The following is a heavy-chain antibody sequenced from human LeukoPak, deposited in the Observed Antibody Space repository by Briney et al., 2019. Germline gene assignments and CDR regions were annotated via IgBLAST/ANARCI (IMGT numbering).Heavy chain of an antibody. V-gene: IGHV5-51*01. D-gene: IGHD6-13*01. Sequence: GESLKISSKGSGYSFTSYWIGWVRQIPPTGLEWMGIIYPGDSDTIYSPSFQGQVTISADKSISTAYLQWSSLKASDTAMYYCARLTGSSWCLDYWGQRTLVTVSS. J-gene: IGHJ4*02. CDR2: IYPGDSDT. CDR3: ARLTGSSWCLDY. CDR1: GYSFTSYW.